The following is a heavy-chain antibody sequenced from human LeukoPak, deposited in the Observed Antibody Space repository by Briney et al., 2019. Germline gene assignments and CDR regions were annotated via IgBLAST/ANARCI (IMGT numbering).Heavy chain of an antibody. D-gene: IGHD2-2*01. J-gene: IGHJ4*02. V-gene: IGHV3-23*02. CDR3: AKDLTVEPEVGY. CDR1: GFTFRDYG. Sequence: PGGSLRLSCAATGFTFRDYGMAWVRQAPGKGLEWVSTISGDGRGTHYGETVKGRATISRDNSKNTLYLQMNSLRAEDTAVYYCAKDLTVEPEVGYWGQGTLVTVSS. CDR2: ISGDGRGT.